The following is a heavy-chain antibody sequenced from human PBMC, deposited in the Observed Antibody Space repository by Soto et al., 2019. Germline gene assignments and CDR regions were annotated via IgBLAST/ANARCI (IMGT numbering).Heavy chain of an antibody. Sequence: PSETLSLTCTVSGGSTSSSSYQWVWIRQPPGKGLEWIGNVYYNGNTYYKTSLKSRVTKSVDTSNNQFSLKVKSVTAADTAVYYCARLSGSYNDRYFDYWGQGTLVTVSS. J-gene: IGHJ4*02. D-gene: IGHD1-26*01. CDR1: GGSTSSSSYQ. CDR2: VYYNGNT. V-gene: IGHV4-39*01. CDR3: ARLSGSYNDRYFDY.